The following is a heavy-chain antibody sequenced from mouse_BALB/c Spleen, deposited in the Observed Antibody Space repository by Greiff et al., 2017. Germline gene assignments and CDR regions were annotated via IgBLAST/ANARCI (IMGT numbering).Heavy chain of an antibody. CDR1: GFNIKDTY. V-gene: IGHV14-3*02. CDR3: ARNWDEGAWFAY. CDR2: IDPANGNT. J-gene: IGHJ3*01. Sequence: VQLQQSGAELVKPGASVKLSCTASGFNIKDTYMHWVKQRPEQGLEWIGRIDPANGNTKYDPKFQGKATITADTSSNTAYLQLSSLTSEDTAVYYCARNWDEGAWFAYWGQGTLVTVSA. D-gene: IGHD4-1*01.